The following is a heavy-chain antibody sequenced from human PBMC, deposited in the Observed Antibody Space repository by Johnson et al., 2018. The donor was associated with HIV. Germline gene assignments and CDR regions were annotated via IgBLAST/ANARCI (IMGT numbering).Heavy chain of an antibody. CDR3: AKVGATVVTPRGEAFDI. CDR1: GFTFSSYA. CDR2: ISYDGSNK. V-gene: IGHV3-30-3*01. D-gene: IGHD4-23*01. Sequence: QVQLVESGGGVMQPGKSLRLSCAASGFTFSSYAMHWVRQAPGKGLEWVAVISYDGSNKYYADSVKGRLTISRENSKNTLYLQMNSLRAEDTAVYYCAKVGATVVTPRGEAFDIWGQGAMVTVSS. J-gene: IGHJ3*02.